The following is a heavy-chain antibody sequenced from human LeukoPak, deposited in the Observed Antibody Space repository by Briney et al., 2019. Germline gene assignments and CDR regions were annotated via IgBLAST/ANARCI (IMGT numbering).Heavy chain of an antibody. CDR2: ISAYNGNT. D-gene: IGHD3-3*01. Sequence: SVKVSCKASGYTFTSYGISWVRQAPGQGLEWMGWISAYNGNTNYAQKLQGRVTMTTDTSTSTAYMELRSLRSDDTAVYYCARGGYYDFWSGYYPNYYYYMDVWGKGTTVTVSS. CDR1: GYTFTSYG. CDR3: ARGGYYDFWSGYYPNYYYYMDV. V-gene: IGHV1-18*01. J-gene: IGHJ6*03.